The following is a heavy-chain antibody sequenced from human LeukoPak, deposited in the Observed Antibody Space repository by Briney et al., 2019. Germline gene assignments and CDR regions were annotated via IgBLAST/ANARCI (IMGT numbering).Heavy chain of an antibody. V-gene: IGHV3-33*01. D-gene: IGHD6-25*01. CDR3: ARDSSGDY. CDR2: IWYDGSNK. J-gene: IGHJ4*02. CDR1: GFTFSSYG. Sequence: GGSLRLSCATAGFTFSSYGMHWVRQAPGKGLEWVAVIWYDGSNKYYADSVKGRFTISRDNSKNTLYLQMDSLRAEDTALYYCARDSSGDYWGQGTLVTVPS.